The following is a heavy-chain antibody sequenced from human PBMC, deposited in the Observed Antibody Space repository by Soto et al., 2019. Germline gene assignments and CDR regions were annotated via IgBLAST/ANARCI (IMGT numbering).Heavy chain of an antibody. CDR1: GFTFSNYA. Sequence: EVQLLESGGGLVQPGGSLRLSCAASGFTFSNYAMSWVRQAPGKGLEWVSAISGSGGSTYYADSVKGRFTISRDNSKNTLYLQMNSLRAEDTAVYYCAKDGGGGYYGSGSYQPYWGQGTLVTVSS. CDR3: AKDGGGGYYGSGSYQPY. J-gene: IGHJ4*02. CDR2: ISGSGGST. V-gene: IGHV3-23*01. D-gene: IGHD3-10*01.